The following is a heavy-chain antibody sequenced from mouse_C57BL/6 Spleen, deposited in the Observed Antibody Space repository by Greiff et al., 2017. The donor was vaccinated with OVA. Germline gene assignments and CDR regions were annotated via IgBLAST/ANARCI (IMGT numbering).Heavy chain of an antibody. Sequence: QVQLKQSGAELVRPGASVTLSCKASGYTFTDYEMHWVKQTPVHGLEWIGAIDPETGGTAYNQKFKGKAILTADKSSSTAYMELRSLTSEDSAVYYCTRRIWLRAMDYWGQGTSVTVSS. CDR1: GYTFTDYE. CDR3: TRRIWLRAMDY. D-gene: IGHD2-2*01. J-gene: IGHJ4*01. V-gene: IGHV1-15*01. CDR2: IDPETGGT.